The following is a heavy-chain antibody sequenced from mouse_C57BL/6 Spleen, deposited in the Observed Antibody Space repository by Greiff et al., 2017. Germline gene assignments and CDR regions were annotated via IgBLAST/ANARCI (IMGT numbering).Heavy chain of an antibody. CDR1: GYTFTDYY. V-gene: IGHV1-26*01. CDR2: INPNNGGT. CDR3: ARNPYYYGSSWYFDV. J-gene: IGHJ1*03. D-gene: IGHD1-1*01. Sequence: VQLQQSGPELVKPGASVKISCTASGYTFTDYYMNWVKQSHGKSLEWIGDINPNNGGTSYNQKFKGKATLTVDTSSSTAYMELRSLTSEDSAVYYCARNPYYYGSSWYFDVWGTGTTVTVSS.